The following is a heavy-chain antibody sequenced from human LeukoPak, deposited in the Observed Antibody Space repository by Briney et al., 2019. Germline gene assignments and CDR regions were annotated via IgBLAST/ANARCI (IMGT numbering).Heavy chain of an antibody. CDR3: ARDSSGYYEYYWYFDL. CDR1: GGTFSSYA. D-gene: IGHD3-22*01. J-gene: IGHJ2*01. CDR2: IIPIFGTA. V-gene: IGHV1-69*05. Sequence: HRASVKVSCKASGGTFSSYAISWVRQAPGQGLEWMGRIIPIFGTANYAQKFQGRVTITTDESTSTAYMELSSLRSEDTAVYYCARDSSGYYEYYWYFDLWGRGTLVTVSS.